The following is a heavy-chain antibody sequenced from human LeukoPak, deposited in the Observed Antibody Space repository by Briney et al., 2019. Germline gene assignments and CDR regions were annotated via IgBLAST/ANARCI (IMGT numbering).Heavy chain of an antibody. CDR3: ARDSALGYCGGDCYPDY. CDR2: INSSGST. D-gene: IGHD2-21*02. J-gene: IGHJ4*02. CDR1: GGSISNYY. Sequence: SETLSLTCTVSGGSISNYYWSWIRQPAGRGLEWIGRINSSGSTNYNPSLKSRVTMSLDTSKNQFSLKLTSVTAADTAVYYCARDSALGYCGGDCYPDYWGQGTLVTVSS. V-gene: IGHV4-4*07.